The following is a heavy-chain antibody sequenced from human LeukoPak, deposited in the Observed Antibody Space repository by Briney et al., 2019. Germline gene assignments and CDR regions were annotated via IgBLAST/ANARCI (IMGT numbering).Heavy chain of an antibody. CDR1: GGSFSGYY. Sequence: PSETLSLTCAAYGGSFSGYYWSWIRQPPGKGLEWIGEINHSGSTNYNPSLKSRVTISVDTSKNQFSLRLNSVTAADTAVYYCARGIRYFDWLFHTHYYYYYMDVWGKGTTVTVSS. CDR3: ARGIRYFDWLFHTHYYYYYMDV. J-gene: IGHJ6*03. D-gene: IGHD3-9*01. V-gene: IGHV4-34*01. CDR2: INHSGST.